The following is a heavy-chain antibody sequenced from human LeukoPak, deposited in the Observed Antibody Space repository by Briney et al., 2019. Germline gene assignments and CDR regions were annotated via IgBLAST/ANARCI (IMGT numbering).Heavy chain of an antibody. CDR1: GFTFSSYA. CDR2: ISYDGSNK. Sequence: PGGSLRLSCAASGFTFSSYAMHWVRQAPGKGLEWVAVISYDGSNKYYADSVKGRFTIPRDNSKNTLYLQMNSLRAEDTAVYYCARDKGAIFDWLPGWHYYGMDVWGQGTTVTVSS. D-gene: IGHD3-9*01. J-gene: IGHJ6*02. V-gene: IGHV3-30-3*01. CDR3: ARDKGAIFDWLPGWHYYGMDV.